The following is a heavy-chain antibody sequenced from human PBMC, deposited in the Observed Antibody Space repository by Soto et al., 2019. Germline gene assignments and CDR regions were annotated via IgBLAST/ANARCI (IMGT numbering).Heavy chain of an antibody. J-gene: IGHJ6*02. Sequence: VASVKVSCKASGGTFSSYAISWVRQAPGQGLEWMGGIIPIFGTANYAQKFQGRVTITADESTSTAYMELSSLRSEDTAVYYCARDLDIVVVVAANYYYGMDVWGQGTTVTVSS. CDR2: IIPIFGTA. D-gene: IGHD2-15*01. V-gene: IGHV1-69*13. CDR1: GGTFSSYA. CDR3: ARDLDIVVVVAANYYYGMDV.